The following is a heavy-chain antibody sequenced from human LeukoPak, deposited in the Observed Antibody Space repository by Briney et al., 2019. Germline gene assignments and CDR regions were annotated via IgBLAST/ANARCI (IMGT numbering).Heavy chain of an antibody. CDR2: INHSGST. CDR1: GGSFSGYY. CDR3: ARDLNIAAAGTGVPYNWFDP. V-gene: IGHV4-34*01. J-gene: IGHJ5*02. Sequence: SETLSLTCAVYGGSFSGYYWSWIRQPPGKGLELIGEINHSGSTNYNPSLKTRVTISVDTSKNQFSLKLSSLTAADTAVYYCARDLNIAAAGTGVPYNWFDPWGQGTLVTVSS. D-gene: IGHD6-13*01.